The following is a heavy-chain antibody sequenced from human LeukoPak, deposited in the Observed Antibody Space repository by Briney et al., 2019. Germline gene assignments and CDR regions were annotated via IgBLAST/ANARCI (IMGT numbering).Heavy chain of an antibody. J-gene: IGHJ4*02. D-gene: IGHD2-15*01. Sequence: PSETLSLTCAVYGGSFSGYYWSWIRQPPGKGLEWIGEINHSGSTNYNPSLKSRVTISVDTSKNQFSLKPSSVTAADTAVYYCARGGYCSGGSCRYYYDSSGYAHGIYFDYWGQGTLVTVSS. CDR3: ARGGYCSGGSCRYYYDSSGYAHGIYFDY. V-gene: IGHV4-34*01. CDR2: INHSGST. CDR1: GGSFSGYY.